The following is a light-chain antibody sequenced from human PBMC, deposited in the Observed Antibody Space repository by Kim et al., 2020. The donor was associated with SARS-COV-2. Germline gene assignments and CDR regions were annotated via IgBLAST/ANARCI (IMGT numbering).Light chain of an antibody. CDR3: QQYNNWPPLYS. CDR1: QSVSSN. CDR2: GAS. Sequence: SPGETATPSCRASQSVSSNLAWYQQKPGQAPRLLIYGASTRATGIPARFSGSGSGTEFTLTISSLQSEDFAVYYCQQYNNWPPLYSFGQGTKLEI. V-gene: IGKV3-15*01. J-gene: IGKJ2*03.